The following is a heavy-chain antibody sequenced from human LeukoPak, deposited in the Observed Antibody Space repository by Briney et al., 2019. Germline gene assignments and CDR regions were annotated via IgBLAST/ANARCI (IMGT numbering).Heavy chain of an antibody. CDR2: IYYSGST. D-gene: IGHD1-26*01. CDR1: GGSISSYY. V-gene: IGHV4-59*01. Sequence: SETLSLTCTVSGGSISSYYWSWIRQPPGKGLEWIGYIYYSGSTNYNPSLKGRVTISVDTSKNQFSLKLSSVTAADTAVYYCARAVGSGEIDYWGQGTLVTVSS. J-gene: IGHJ4*02. CDR3: ARAVGSGEIDY.